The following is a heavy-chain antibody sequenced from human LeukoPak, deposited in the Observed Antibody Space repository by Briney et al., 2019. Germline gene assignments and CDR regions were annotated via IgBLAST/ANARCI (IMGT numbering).Heavy chain of an antibody. V-gene: IGHV4-39*07. CDR3: ARGRDSRGYQFKGFDY. Sequence: SETLSLTCTVSGGSISSSSYYWGWIRQPPGKGLEWIGSIDYSGSTYYNPSLKSRVNISLDTSKNQFSLRLSSLTAADTAVYYCARGRDSRGYQFKGFDYWGQGTLVTVSS. D-gene: IGHD3-22*01. J-gene: IGHJ4*02. CDR2: IDYSGST. CDR1: GGSISSSSYY.